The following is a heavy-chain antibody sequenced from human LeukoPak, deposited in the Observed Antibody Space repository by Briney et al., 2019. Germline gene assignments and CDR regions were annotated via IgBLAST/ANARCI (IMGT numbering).Heavy chain of an antibody. CDR2: INPSGGVT. CDR3: ARGSAVAGSQIDY. J-gene: IGHJ4*02. V-gene: IGHV1-46*01. D-gene: IGHD6-19*01. CDR1: GYTFTSHY. Sequence: GASVKVSCKASGYTFTSHYMHWVRQAPGQGLEWMGIINPSGGVTSYAQKFQGRVTMTRDTSASTAYMELSSLRSEDTAVYYCARGSAVAGSQIDYWGQGTLVTVSS.